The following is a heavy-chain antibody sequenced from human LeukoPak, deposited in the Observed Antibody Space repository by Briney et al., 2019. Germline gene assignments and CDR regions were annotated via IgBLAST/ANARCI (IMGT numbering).Heavy chain of an antibody. D-gene: IGHD5-24*01. J-gene: IGHJ4*02. CDR3: AREMATRSASDY. V-gene: IGHV3-7*01. CDR2: IKQDGSEK. Sequence: GGSLRLSCAASGFTFSSYGMHWVRQAPGKGLEWVANIKQDGSEKYYVDSVKGRFTISRDNAKNSLYLQMNSLRAEDTAVYYCAREMATRSASDYWGQGTLVTVSS. CDR1: GFTFSSYG.